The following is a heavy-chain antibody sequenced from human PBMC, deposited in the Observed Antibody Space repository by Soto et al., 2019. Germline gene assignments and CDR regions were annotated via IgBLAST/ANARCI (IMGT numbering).Heavy chain of an antibody. J-gene: IGHJ5*02. CDR1: VGSISSGGYS. Sequence: SETLSLTCAVSVGSISSGGYSWTWIRQPPGKALEWIGYIYHSGSTYYNPSLKSRVTISVDRSKNQFSLKLSSVTAADTAVYYCARDLREYDFWSGYYLTSGFDPWGQGTLVTVSS. CDR3: ARDLREYDFWSGYYLTSGFDP. V-gene: IGHV4-30-2*01. CDR2: IYHSGST. D-gene: IGHD3-3*01.